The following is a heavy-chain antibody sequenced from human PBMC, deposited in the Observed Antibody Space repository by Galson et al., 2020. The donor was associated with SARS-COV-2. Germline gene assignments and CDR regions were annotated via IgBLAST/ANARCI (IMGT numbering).Heavy chain of an antibody. J-gene: IGHJ6*02. CDR1: GGSISSSSYY. Sequence: ASETLSLTCTVSGGSISSSSYYWGWIRQPPGKGLEWIGSIYYSGSTYYNPSLKSRVTISVDTSKNQFSLKLSSVTAADTAVYYCARHGTATSSSWYLDYYYYYGMDVWGQGTTVTVSS. V-gene: IGHV4-39*01. CDR2: IYYSGST. D-gene: IGHD6-13*01. CDR3: ARHGTATSSSWYLDYYYYYGMDV.